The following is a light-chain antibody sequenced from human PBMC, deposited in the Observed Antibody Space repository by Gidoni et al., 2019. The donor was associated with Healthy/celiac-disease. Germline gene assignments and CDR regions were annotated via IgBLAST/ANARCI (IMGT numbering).Light chain of an antibody. CDR1: SSNIGSNY. V-gene: IGLV1-47*02. CDR2: SNN. Sequence: QSVLTQPPSASGTPGPRVTISCSGSSSNIGSNYVYWYQQLPGTAPKLLIYSNNQRPSGVPDRFSGSKSGTSASLAISGLRSEDEADYYCAAWDDSLSAYVFGTGTKVTVL. J-gene: IGLJ1*01. CDR3: AAWDDSLSAYV.